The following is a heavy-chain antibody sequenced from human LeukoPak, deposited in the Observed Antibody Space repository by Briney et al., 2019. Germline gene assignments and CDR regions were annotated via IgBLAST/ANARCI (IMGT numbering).Heavy chain of an antibody. D-gene: IGHD2-15*01. CDR3: AKAPVTSCRGAYCYSFDY. Sequence: GGSLRLSCAASGFTFSSYAMSWVRQAPGKGLEWVSTFSGSGGNTYYADSVKGRFTISRDNSKNTLYLQMNSLRAEDTAVYYCAKAPVTSCRGAYCYSFDYWGQGTLVTVSS. J-gene: IGHJ4*02. CDR1: GFTFSSYA. CDR2: FSGSGGNT. V-gene: IGHV3-23*01.